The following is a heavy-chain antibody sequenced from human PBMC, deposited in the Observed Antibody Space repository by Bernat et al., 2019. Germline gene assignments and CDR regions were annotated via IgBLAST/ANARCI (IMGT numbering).Heavy chain of an antibody. J-gene: IGHJ5*02. CDR3: ARQQLWLGNWCDP. Sequence: QLQLQESGPGLVKPSETLSLTCTVSGGSISSSSYYWGWIRQPPGKGLEWIGSIYYSGSTYYNPSLKSRVTISVDTSKNQFSLKLSSVTAADTAVYYCARQQLWLGNWCDPWGQGTLVTVSS. CDR1: GGSISSSSYY. V-gene: IGHV4-39*01. D-gene: IGHD5-18*01. CDR2: IYYSGST.